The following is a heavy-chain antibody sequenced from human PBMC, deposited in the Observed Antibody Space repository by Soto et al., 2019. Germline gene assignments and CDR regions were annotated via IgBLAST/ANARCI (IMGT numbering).Heavy chain of an antibody. CDR2: IKQDGRET. CDR1: GFTFSSYC. Sequence: EVQLVESGGGLVQPGGSLRLSCAASGFTFSSYCMSWVRQAPGKALECVANIKQDGRETYYVDSVKGRFTISRDNANSALYLQMDSLGAEYTAVYYCARGTSHYNYVHVWYWGQGTHVIVSS. J-gene: IGHJ4*02. CDR3: ARGTSHYNYVHVWY. D-gene: IGHD3-16*01. V-gene: IGHV3-7*03.